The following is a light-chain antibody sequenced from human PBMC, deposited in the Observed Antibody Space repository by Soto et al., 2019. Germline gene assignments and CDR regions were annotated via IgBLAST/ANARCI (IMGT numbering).Light chain of an antibody. CDR3: QQSYGTPIT. CDR2: VAS. Sequence: DIHMTQSPSSLSASVGNMFTITCRASQSISSYLNWYQQKPVKAPNLLIYVASSLQSEVPSRFSGSGSGTDFTLTITSLQPEDFATYYCQQSYGTPITFGHGTRLEIK. V-gene: IGKV1-39*01. CDR1: QSISSY. J-gene: IGKJ5*01.